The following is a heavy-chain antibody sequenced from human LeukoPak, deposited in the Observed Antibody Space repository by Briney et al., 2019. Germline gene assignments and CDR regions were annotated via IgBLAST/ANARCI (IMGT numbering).Heavy chain of an antibody. CDR1: GGSICSGSYS. CDR3: ARDHSVTGYWYFDL. V-gene: IGHV4-30-2*01. D-gene: IGHD2-21*02. CDR2: IYQSGST. J-gene: IGHJ2*01. Sequence: PSETLSLTCAVSGGSICSGSYSWSWIRQPPGKGLEWIGFIYQSGSTYYTASLRTRLTISLDRSKNQFSLELTSVTAADTAVYYCARDHSVTGYWYFDLWGRGTLVTVSS.